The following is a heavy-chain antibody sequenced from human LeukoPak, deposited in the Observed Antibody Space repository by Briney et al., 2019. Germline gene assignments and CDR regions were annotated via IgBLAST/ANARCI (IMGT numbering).Heavy chain of an antibody. V-gene: IGHV3-30*04. D-gene: IGHD2-21*02. J-gene: IGHJ4*02. CDR1: GFTFSTYT. CDR3: ARAGDSDAPFLDY. CDR2: ISYDGSHK. Sequence: PGGSLRLSCAASGFTFSTYTMHWVRQAPGKGLNWVAVISYDGSHKYYADSVKGRFTISRDISKNTIYLQMNSLRAEDTAVYYCARAGDSDAPFLDYWGQGSLVTVSS.